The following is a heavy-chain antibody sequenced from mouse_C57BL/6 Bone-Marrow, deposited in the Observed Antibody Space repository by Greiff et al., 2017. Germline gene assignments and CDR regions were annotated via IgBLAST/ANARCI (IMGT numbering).Heavy chain of an antibody. CDR3: ARDYGTPYYAMDY. CDR1: GYTFTSYW. CDR2: IDPSDSYP. Sequence: QVQLKQPGAELVMPGASVKLSCKASGYTFTSYWMHWVKQRPGQGLEWIGEIDPSDSYPNYNQKFTGKSTLTVYQSSSTAYMQPSSRTSEDSSVYYCARDYGTPYYAMDYWGQGTSVTVSS. V-gene: IGHV1-69*01. D-gene: IGHD1-1*01. J-gene: IGHJ4*01.